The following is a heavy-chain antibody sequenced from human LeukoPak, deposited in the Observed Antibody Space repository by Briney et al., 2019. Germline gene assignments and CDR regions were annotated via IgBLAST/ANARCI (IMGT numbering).Heavy chain of an antibody. CDR2: IIPILGIA. V-gene: IGHV1-69*04. J-gene: IGHJ4*02. D-gene: IGHD1-20*01. CDR1: GGTFSSYA. CDR3: EAITGTLFDY. Sequence: GSSVKVSCKASGGTFSSYAISWVRQPPGQGLEWMGRIIPILGIANYAQKFQGRVTITADKSTSAAYMELSSLRSEDTAVYYCEAITGTLFDYWGQGTLVTVSS.